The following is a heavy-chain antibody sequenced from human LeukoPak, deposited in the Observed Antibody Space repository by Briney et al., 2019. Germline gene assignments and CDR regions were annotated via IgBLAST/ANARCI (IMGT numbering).Heavy chain of an antibody. CDR3: VKEAVTPHFDY. J-gene: IGHJ4*02. CDR2: ITNSGGST. D-gene: IGHD6-19*01. V-gene: IGHV3-23*01. Sequence: GGSLRLSCVASGFAFGDYAMDWVRQAPGKGLEWVSAITNSGGSTYYADSVKGRFTISRDNPKNTLYLQMKSLRVEDTAVYYCVKEAVTPHFDYWGQGTLVTVSS. CDR1: GFAFGDYA.